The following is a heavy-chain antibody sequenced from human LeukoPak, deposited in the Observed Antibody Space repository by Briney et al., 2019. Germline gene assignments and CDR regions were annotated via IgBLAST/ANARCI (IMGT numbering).Heavy chain of an antibody. J-gene: IGHJ5*02. CDR1: GYTFTGYY. CDR2: INPNSGGT. D-gene: IGHD2-2*01. V-gene: IGHV1-2*02. Sequence: ASVKVSCKASGYTFTGYYMHWVRQAPGQGLEWMGWINPNSGGTNYAQKFQGRATMTRDASISTAYKELSRLRSDDTAVYYCARVRGYCSSTSCSPFNWFDPWGQGTLVTVSS. CDR3: ARVRGYCSSTSCSPFNWFDP.